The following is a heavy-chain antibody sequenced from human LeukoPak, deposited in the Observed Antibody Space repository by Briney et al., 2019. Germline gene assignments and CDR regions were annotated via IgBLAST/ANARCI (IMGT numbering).Heavy chain of an antibody. J-gene: IGHJ4*02. CDR2: ISGNNGNT. CDR3: ARVRVNYVWGNYPVDY. V-gene: IGHV1-18*01. CDR1: GYTFTSYG. D-gene: IGHD3-16*02. Sequence: ASVKVSCKASGYTFTSYGISWVRQAPGQGLEWMGWISGNNGNTNYAQKLQGRVTMTTDTSTSTAYVELRSLRSDDTALYYCARVRVNYVWGNYPVDYWGQGTLATVSS.